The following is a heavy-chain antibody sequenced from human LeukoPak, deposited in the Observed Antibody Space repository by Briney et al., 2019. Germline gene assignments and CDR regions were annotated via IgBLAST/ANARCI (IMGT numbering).Heavy chain of an antibody. CDR3: AKGYYSDSSGYPYGGAFDI. CDR2: ISVSGSTT. CDR1: GFTFSSYA. D-gene: IGHD3-22*01. V-gene: IGHV3-23*01. Sequence: PGGSLRLSCAASGFTFSSYAMSWVRQAPGKGLEWVSHISVSGSTTYYADSVKGRFTISRDNSKNTLYLRMNSLRAEDTAVYYCAKGYYSDSSGYPYGGAFDIWGQGTMVTVSS. J-gene: IGHJ3*02.